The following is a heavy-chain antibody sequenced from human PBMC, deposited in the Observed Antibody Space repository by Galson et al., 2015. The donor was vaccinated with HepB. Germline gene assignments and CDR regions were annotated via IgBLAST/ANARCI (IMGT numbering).Heavy chain of an antibody. J-gene: IGHJ4*02. Sequence: SVKVSCKASGYTFTGYYMHWVRQAPGQGLEWMGWINPNSGGTNYAQKFQGRVTMTRDTSISTAYMELSRLRSDDTAVYYCARAPLWFGEGPDYWGQGTLVTVSS. CDR3: ARAPLWFGEGPDY. D-gene: IGHD3-10*01. V-gene: IGHV1-2*02. CDR1: GYTFTGYY. CDR2: INPNSGGT.